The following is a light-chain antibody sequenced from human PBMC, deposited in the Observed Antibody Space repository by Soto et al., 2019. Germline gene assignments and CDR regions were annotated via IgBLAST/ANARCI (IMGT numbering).Light chain of an antibody. V-gene: IGKV3-20*01. J-gene: IGKJ1*01. CDR1: QTITSSY. Sequence: EIMLTQSPGTLSLSPGERATLSCRASQTITSSYLAWYQQKPGQAPRLLIYGASSRATGIPDRFGGSGSGSDFTLTISRLDPEDFAVYYCQQYGSSPWTVGQGTKVEIK. CDR2: GAS. CDR3: QQYGSSPWT.